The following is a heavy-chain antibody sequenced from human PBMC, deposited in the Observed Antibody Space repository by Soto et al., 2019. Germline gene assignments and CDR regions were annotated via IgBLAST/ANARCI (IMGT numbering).Heavy chain of an antibody. CDR1: GFTFSSYA. D-gene: IGHD2-15*01. J-gene: IGHJ6*02. Sequence: QVQLVESGGGVVQPGRSLRLSCAASGFTFSSYAMHWVRQAPGKGLEWVAVISYDGSNKYYADSVKGRFTISRDNSKKKLYLQMNSLRAEDTAVYYCARVLVNQLKTYCNGGSCYLYYSGMDVWGQGTTVTVSS. V-gene: IGHV3-30-3*01. CDR2: ISYDGSNK. CDR3: ARVLVNQLKTYCNGGSCYLYYSGMDV.